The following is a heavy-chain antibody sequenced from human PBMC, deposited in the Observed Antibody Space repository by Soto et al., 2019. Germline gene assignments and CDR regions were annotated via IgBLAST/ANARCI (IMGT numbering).Heavy chain of an antibody. CDR3: ARELFSCTNGVCYGFFDY. Sequence: SETLSLTCTVSGGSISGYYWSWIRQPAGKGREWIGRIYTSGSTNHNPTLKSRVTMSVDTSKNQFSLKLSSVTAADTAVYYCARELFSCTNGVCYGFFDYWGQGTLVTVS. D-gene: IGHD2-8*01. J-gene: IGHJ4*02. CDR2: IYTSGST. CDR1: GGSISGYY. V-gene: IGHV4-4*07.